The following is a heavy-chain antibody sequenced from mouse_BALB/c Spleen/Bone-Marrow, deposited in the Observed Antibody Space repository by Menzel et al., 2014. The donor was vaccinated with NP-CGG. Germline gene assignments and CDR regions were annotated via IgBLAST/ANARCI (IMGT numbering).Heavy chain of an antibody. D-gene: IGHD2-14*01. CDR2: ISTYYGDA. Sequence: QVQLKESGAELVRPGVSVKISCKGSGYTFTDYAMHWEKQSHAKSLEWIGVISTYYGDASYNQKFKGKATMTVDKSSSTAYMELARLTSEDSAIYYCARSGRYGAYYAMDYWGQGTSVTVSS. CDR3: ARSGRYGAYYAMDY. CDR1: GYTFTDYA. J-gene: IGHJ4*01. V-gene: IGHV1S137*01.